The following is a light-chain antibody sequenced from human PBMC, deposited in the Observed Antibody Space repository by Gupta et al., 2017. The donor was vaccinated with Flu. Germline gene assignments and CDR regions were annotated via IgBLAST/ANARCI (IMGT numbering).Light chain of an antibody. J-gene: IGKJ4*01. CDR2: KTS. CDR3: QQIDSYPLA. CDR1: QGINSY. Sequence: DIQLTQSPSFLSASVGDRVTITCGASQGINSYLAWYQQKPGKAPNLLIYKTSTLQSGVPSRFSGSGSGTEFTLTISSLQPEDFATYYCQQIDSYPLAFGGGTKVEI. V-gene: IGKV1-9*01.